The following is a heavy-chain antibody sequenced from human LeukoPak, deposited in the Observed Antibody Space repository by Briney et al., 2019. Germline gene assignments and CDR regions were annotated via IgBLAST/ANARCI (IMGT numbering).Heavy chain of an antibody. CDR1: GYTFTSYY. Sequence: ASVKVSCKASGYTFTSYYMHWVRQAPGQGLEWKGIISPSGGGTSYAQKFQGRVTMTRDTSTSTVYMELSSLRSEDTAVYYCARDLGAQTMVFFDPWGQGTLLTVSS. CDR3: ARDLGAQTMVFFDP. V-gene: IGHV1-46*01. CDR2: ISPSGGGT. J-gene: IGHJ5*02. D-gene: IGHD4/OR15-4a*01.